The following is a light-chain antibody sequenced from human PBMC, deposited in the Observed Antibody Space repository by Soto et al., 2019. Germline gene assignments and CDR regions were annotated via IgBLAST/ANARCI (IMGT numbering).Light chain of an antibody. CDR1: QSIRHY. CDR2: GAS. J-gene: IGKJ1*01. Sequence: DIQITQSPPTLSASVGDRVTITCRARQSIRHYLAWYQQMPGKVPKLLIYGASTLQSGVPSRFSGSGSGTEFTLTISSLQPDDFGTYFCQHHNSYSQTFGQGTKVDIK. CDR3: QHHNSYSQT. V-gene: IGKV1-5*01.